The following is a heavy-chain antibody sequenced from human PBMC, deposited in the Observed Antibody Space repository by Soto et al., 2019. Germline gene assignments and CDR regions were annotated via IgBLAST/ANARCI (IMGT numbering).Heavy chain of an antibody. CDR3: AKRSPPSDGELFGRPKD. J-gene: IGHJ4*02. D-gene: IGHD6-6*01. Sequence: GGSLSLSWVCSGFTFSSYSMIWVRQAPGKGLEWVSGISGNGDTTYYADSLKGRFSISRDNSKNTVYLQMNSLRAEDTAVYYCAKRSPPSDGELFGRPKDWGQGTLVTSPQ. CDR1: GFTFSSYS. V-gene: IGHV3-23*01. CDR2: ISGNGDTT.